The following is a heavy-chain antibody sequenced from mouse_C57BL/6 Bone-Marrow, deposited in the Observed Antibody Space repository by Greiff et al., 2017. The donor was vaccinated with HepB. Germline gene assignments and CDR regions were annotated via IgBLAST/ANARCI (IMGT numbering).Heavy chain of an antibody. CDR2: IYPRSGNT. D-gene: IGHD2-4*01. V-gene: IGHV1-81*01. CDR3: ARRDYCFSY. CDR1: GYTFTSYG. Sequence: QVQLQQSGAELARPGASVKLSCTASGYTFTSYGISWVKQSTGQGLEWIGEIYPRSGNTYYNAKFKGKATLTADKSSSTAYLELRSRTSEDSAVYFCARRDYCFSYWGQGTLVTVSA. J-gene: IGHJ3*01.